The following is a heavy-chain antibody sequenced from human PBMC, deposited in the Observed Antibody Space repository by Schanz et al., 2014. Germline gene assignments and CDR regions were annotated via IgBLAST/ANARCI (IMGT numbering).Heavy chain of an antibody. Sequence: EVQLVESGGGLVQPGGSLRLSCAASGFTFISSAMSWVRQAPGMGLEWVSAINSGGDSIYYADSVKGRLTISRDNSKNTLYLQMNSLRADDTAVYYCALMSAYFDYWGQGTLVTVSS. D-gene: IGHD2-8*01. J-gene: IGHJ4*02. CDR2: INSGGDSI. V-gene: IGHV3-23*04. CDR3: ALMSAYFDY. CDR1: GFTFISSA.